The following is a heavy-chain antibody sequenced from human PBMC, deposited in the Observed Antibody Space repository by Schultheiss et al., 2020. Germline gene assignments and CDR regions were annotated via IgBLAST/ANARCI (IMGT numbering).Heavy chain of an antibody. V-gene: IGHV4-4*02. CDR3: ARKPGIAAAGPRRYFDY. CDR1: GGSISSSNW. J-gene: IGHJ4*02. Sequence: SETLSLTCAVSGGSISSSNWWSWVRQPPGKGLEWIGEIYHSGSTNYNPSLKSRVTISVDKSKNQLSLKLPSVTAADTAVYYCARKPGIAAAGPRRYFDYWGQGTLVTVSS. CDR2: IYHSGST. D-gene: IGHD6-13*01.